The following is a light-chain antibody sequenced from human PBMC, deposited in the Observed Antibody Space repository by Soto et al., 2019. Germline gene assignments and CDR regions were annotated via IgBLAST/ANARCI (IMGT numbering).Light chain of an antibody. J-gene: IGLJ3*02. CDR2: DNS. V-gene: IGLV1-44*01. CDR1: NSNIGAGT. Sequence: QSALTQPPSASGTPGQRITISCSGSNSNIGAGTVNWYQQLPKTAPRLLIHDNSQRPSGVPDRFSGSKSGTSASLAISGLQSEDEGDYYCAAWDDSLNGPVFGGGTKLTVL. CDR3: AAWDDSLNGPV.